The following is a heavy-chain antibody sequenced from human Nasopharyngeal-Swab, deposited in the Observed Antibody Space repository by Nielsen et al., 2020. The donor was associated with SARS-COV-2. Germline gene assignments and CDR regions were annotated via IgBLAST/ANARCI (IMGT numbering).Heavy chain of an antibody. J-gene: IGHJ4*02. D-gene: IGHD6-13*01. CDR2: ISYDGSNK. Sequence: GGSLRLSCAASGFTFSSYGMHWVRRAPGKGLEWVAVISYDGSNKYYADSVKGRFTISRDNSKNTLYLQMNSLRAEDTAVYYCAKEDASKQLAEDWGQGTLVTVSS. CDR3: AKEDASKQLAED. CDR1: GFTFSSYG. V-gene: IGHV3-30*18.